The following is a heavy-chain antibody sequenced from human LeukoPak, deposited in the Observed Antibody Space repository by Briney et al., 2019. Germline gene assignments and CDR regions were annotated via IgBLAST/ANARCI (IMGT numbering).Heavy chain of an antibody. J-gene: IGHJ4*02. V-gene: IGHV4-61*01. Sequence: PSETLSLTCTVSGGSISSSSHYWSWIRQPPGKGPEWIAYVYYSGSTDYSPSLKDRATISVDTSMNQFSLSLSSVTAADTAIYYCARAVISFGGTIAKGFDCWGQGTLVTVSS. CDR2: VYYSGST. CDR3: ARAVISFGGTIAKGFDC. CDR1: GGSISSSSHY. D-gene: IGHD3-16*02.